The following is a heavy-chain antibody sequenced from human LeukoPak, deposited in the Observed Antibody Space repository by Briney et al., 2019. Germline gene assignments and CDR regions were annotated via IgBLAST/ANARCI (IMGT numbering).Heavy chain of an antibody. CDR2: IYYSGST. CDR3: ARVAYYDSSGYYLDAFDI. Sequence: SETLSLTCTVSGGSISSYYWSWIRQPPGKGLEWIGYIYYSGSTYYNPSLKSRVTISVDTSKNQFSLKLSSVTAADTAVYYCARVAYYDSSGYYLDAFDIWGQGTMVTVSS. J-gene: IGHJ3*02. CDR1: GGSISSYY. V-gene: IGHV4-59*12. D-gene: IGHD3-22*01.